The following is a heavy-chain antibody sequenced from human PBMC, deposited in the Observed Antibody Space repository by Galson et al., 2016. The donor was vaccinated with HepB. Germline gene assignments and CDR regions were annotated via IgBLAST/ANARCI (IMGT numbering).Heavy chain of an antibody. CDR1: GGIFSNFA. CDR2: IIPVFRTA. CDR3: AKFSGWYEEKYFFDY. J-gene: IGHJ4*02. V-gene: IGHV1-69*13. Sequence: SVKVSCKASGGIFSNFAISWVRQAPGQGLEWMGGIIPVFRTANYAQKFQGRVTITADDSTSTAYMELRSLTSEDTAVYYCAKFSGWYEEKYFFDYWAQGTLVPVSS. D-gene: IGHD6-19*01.